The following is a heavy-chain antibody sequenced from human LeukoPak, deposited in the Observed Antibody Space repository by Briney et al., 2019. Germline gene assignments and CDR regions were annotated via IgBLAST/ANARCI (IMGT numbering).Heavy chain of an antibody. CDR1: GFTFDDYA. CDR2: ISWNSGSI. J-gene: IGHJ4*02. CDR3: AKDTESSSWYYFDY. V-gene: IGHV3-9*01. D-gene: IGHD6-13*01. Sequence: GGSLRLSCVASGFTFDDYAMHWVRQAPGKGLEWVSGISWNSGSIGYADSVKGRFTISRDNAKNSLYLQMNSLRAEDTALYYCAKDTESSSWYYFDYWGQGTLVTVSS.